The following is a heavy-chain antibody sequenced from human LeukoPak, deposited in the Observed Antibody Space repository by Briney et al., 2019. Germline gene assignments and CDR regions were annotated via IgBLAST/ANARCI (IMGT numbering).Heavy chain of an antibody. D-gene: IGHD3-10*01. CDR3: ARVVPPTDYGSGSYFWDPYYFDY. V-gene: IGHV3-48*03. Sequence: GGSLRLSCAASGFTFSSYEMNWVRQAPGKGLEWVSYISSSGSTIYYADSVKGRFTISRDNAKNSLYLQMNNLRAEDTAVYYCARVVPPTDYGSGSYFWDPYYFDYWGQGTLVTVSS. J-gene: IGHJ4*02. CDR1: GFTFSSYE. CDR2: ISSSGSTI.